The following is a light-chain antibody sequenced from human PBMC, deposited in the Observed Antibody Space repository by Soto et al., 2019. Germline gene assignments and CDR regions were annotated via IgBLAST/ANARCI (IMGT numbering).Light chain of an antibody. J-gene: IGKJ4*01. CDR2: GAS. CDR3: QQFSQWPLT. V-gene: IGKV3-15*01. CDR1: QSVSSY. Sequence: EIVMTQSPATLSVAPGERATLSCRASQSVSSYLAWYQQKPGQAPRLLIYGASTRATGIPARFSGSGSGTEFILTISSLQSEDFAVYYCQQFSQWPLTFGGGTKVEIK.